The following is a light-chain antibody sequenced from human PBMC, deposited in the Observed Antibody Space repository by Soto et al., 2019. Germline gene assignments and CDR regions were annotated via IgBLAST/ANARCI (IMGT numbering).Light chain of an antibody. J-gene: IGKJ4*01. Sequence: DIQMTQSPSTLSASLGDRVTITCRASQSISSWLAWYQQKPGKAPKLLIYKASSLESGVTSRFSGSGSGTEFTLTITSLQPDDFATYYCQQYDSYSLTFGGGTKVDI. CDR1: QSISSW. CDR3: QQYDSYSLT. V-gene: IGKV1-5*03. CDR2: KAS.